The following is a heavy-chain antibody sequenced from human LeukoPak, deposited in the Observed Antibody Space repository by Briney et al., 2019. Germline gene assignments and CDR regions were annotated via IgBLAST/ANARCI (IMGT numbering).Heavy chain of an antibody. CDR1: GYTFTSYG. V-gene: IGHV1-18*01. J-gene: IGHJ6*02. Sequence: ASVKVPCKASGYTFTSYGISWVRQAPGQGLEWMGWISAYNGNTNYAQKLQGRVTMTTDTSTSTAYMELRSLRSDDTAVYYCARDRADFWNENYYGMDVWGQGTTVTVSS. CDR2: ISAYNGNT. CDR3: ARDRADFWNENYYGMDV. D-gene: IGHD3-3*01.